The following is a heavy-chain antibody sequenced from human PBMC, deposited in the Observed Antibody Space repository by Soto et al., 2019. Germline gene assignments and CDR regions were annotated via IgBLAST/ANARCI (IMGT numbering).Heavy chain of an antibody. Sequence: GASVKVSCKASGGTFSSYAISWVRQAPGQGLEWMGGIIPIFGTANYAQKFQGRVTITADESTSTAYMELSSLRSEDTAVYYCARGRRDGYNRFDYWGQGTLVTVSS. CDR3: ARGRRDGYNRFDY. CDR2: IIPIFGTA. CDR1: GGTFSSYA. D-gene: IGHD5-12*01. J-gene: IGHJ4*02. V-gene: IGHV1-69*13.